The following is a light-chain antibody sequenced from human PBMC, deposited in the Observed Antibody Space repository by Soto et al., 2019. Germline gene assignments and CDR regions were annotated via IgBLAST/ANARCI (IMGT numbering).Light chain of an antibody. CDR1: SSDVGGYNY. V-gene: IGLV2-8*01. CDR3: CAYAGINTVI. Sequence: QSVLTQPPSASGSPGQSVTISCTGTSSDVGGYNYVSWYQQHPGKAPKLMMFRVTERPSGVPDRFSGSKSVNTASLTVSGLQAEDEADYYCCAYAGINTVIFGGGTKLTVL. J-gene: IGLJ2*01. CDR2: RVT.